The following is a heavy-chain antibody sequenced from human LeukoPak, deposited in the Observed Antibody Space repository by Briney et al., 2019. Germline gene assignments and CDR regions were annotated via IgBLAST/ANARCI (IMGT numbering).Heavy chain of an antibody. J-gene: IGHJ3*02. D-gene: IGHD6-13*01. CDR1: GYSISSGYY. CDR2: IYHSGST. CDR3: ARASSSSYDAFDI. V-gene: IGHV4-38-2*02. Sequence: SETLSLTCTVSGYSISSGYYWGWIRQPPGKGLEWIGSIYHSGSTYYNPSLKSRVTISVDTSKNQFSLKLSSVTAADTAVYYCARASSSSYDAFDIWGQGTMVTVSS.